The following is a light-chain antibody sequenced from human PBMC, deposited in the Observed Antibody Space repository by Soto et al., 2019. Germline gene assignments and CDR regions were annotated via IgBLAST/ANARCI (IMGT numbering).Light chain of an antibody. V-gene: IGLV2-8*01. Sequence: QSVLTQPPSASGSPGQSVTISCTGTSSDVGGYNYVSWYQQHPGKAPKLMIYEVSKRPSGVPDRFSGSKSGNTASLTVSGLQAEDEADYYSKSYAGSVYVFGTGTKVTV. CDR3: KSYAGSVYV. CDR1: SSDVGGYNY. J-gene: IGLJ1*01. CDR2: EVS.